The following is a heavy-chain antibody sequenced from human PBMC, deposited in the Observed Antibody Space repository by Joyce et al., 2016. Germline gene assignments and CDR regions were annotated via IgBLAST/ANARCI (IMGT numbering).Heavy chain of an antibody. V-gene: IGHV3-30*18. J-gene: IGHJ4*02. Sequence: QVQLVESGGGVVRPGGSLRLSCGASGFPLNERGMHWVRQAPGKGLEWVALITSDGSKQLYTDSVKGRFTISRDNSRNTVYLQMDSLRPDDTAVFYCAKRGFCSGGRCYSFHFHLWGQGTLVTVSA. D-gene: IGHD2-15*01. CDR2: ITSDGSKQ. CDR1: GFPLNERG. CDR3: AKRGFCSGGRCYSFHFHL.